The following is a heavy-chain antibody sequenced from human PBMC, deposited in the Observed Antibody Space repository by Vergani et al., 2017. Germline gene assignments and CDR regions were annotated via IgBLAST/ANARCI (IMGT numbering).Heavy chain of an antibody. CDR3: ARVDTQVPATSHFYYMDV. Sequence: QVQLQQWGAGLLKPSQTLSLTCAVSGGSISSGDHCWTWLRQRPGKGLEWIGYIFYSGTTYDNPSLRSRLTISVDTSQNQFSLKLRSVTAADTAVYYCARVDTQVPATSHFYYMDVWGKGTTVVVAS. V-gene: IGHV4-31*11. CDR2: IFYSGTT. CDR1: GGSISSGDHC. J-gene: IGHJ6*03. D-gene: IGHD5-12*01.